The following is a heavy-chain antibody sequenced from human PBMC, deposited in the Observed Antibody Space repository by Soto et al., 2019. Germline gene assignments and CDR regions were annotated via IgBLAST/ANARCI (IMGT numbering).Heavy chain of an antibody. V-gene: IGHV1-8*01. Sequence: QVQLVQSGAEVKKPGASVKVSCKASGYTVTSYDINWVRQATGQGLEWMGWMNPNSGNTGYAQKFQGRVTMTRNTSISTAYMELSSLRSEDTAVYYCARSYYDFWSGYYTSWFDPWGQGTLVTVSS. CDR3: ARSYYDFWSGYYTSWFDP. CDR2: MNPNSGNT. CDR1: GYTVTSYD. J-gene: IGHJ5*02. D-gene: IGHD3-3*01.